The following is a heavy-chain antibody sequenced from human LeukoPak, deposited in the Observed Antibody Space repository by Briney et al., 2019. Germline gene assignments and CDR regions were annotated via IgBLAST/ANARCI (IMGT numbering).Heavy chain of an antibody. CDR3: AEEAPRRSTSTRCNYFDY. V-gene: IGHV3-23*01. J-gene: IGHJ4*02. CDR2: ISGSGTST. CDR1: GFTFSNYA. D-gene: IGHD2-2*01. Sequence: GGSLRLSCAASGFTFSNYAMSWVRQAPGKGLEWVSAISGSGTSTYCADSVQGRFTITNDNSNNPLYLQMSSLRADATAVYYCAEEAPRRSTSTRCNYFDYWGQGTLVTVSS.